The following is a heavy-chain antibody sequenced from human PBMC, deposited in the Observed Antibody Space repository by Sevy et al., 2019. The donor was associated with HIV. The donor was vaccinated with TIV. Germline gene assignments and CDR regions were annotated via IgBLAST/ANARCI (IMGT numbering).Heavy chain of an antibody. CDR1: GFTFSSYA. CDR3: AKDRVAAAGNTGRPLTVFDY. V-gene: IGHV3-23*01. D-gene: IGHD6-13*01. Sequence: GGSLRLSCAASGFTFSSYAMSWVRQAPGKGLEWVSAISGSGGSTYYADSVKGRFTISRDNSKNTLYLQMNSLRAEDTAVYYCAKDRVAAAGNTGRPLTVFDYWGQGTLVTVSS. J-gene: IGHJ4*02. CDR2: ISGSGGST.